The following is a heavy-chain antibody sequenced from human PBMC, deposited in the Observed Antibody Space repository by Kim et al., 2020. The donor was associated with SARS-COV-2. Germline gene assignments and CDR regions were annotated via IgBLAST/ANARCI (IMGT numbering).Heavy chain of an antibody. CDR2: IYYSGST. Sequence: SETLSLTCTVYGGSISSYYWSWIRQPPGKGLEWIGYIYYSGSTNYSPSLKSRVTISVDTSKNQFSLKLSSVTAADTAVYYCAREGVTNYYGSGTHFGSLGPGTLGTVSS. D-gene: IGHD3-10*01. V-gene: IGHV4-59*01. CDR1: GGSISSYY. J-gene: IGHJ4*01. CDR3: AREGVTNYYGSGTHFGS.